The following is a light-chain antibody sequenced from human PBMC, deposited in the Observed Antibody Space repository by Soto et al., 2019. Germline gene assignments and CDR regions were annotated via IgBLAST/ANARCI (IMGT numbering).Light chain of an antibody. CDR1: SSNIGSDT. V-gene: IGLV1-44*01. Sequence: QSALTQPPSASGTPGQRVTISCYGSSSNIGSDTVYWYQQFPRTAPKLLIYSNNQRPSGVPDRFSGSKSGTSASLAISGLQSEDEADYYCAAWDDSLNGWVFGGGTKVTVL. J-gene: IGLJ3*02. CDR2: SNN. CDR3: AAWDDSLNGWV.